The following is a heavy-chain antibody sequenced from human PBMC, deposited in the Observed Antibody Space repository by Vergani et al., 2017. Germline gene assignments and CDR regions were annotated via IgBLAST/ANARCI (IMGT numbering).Heavy chain of an antibody. CDR1: GFIFSSYW. D-gene: IGHD1-7*01. CDR2: IKEDGSEK. Sequence: EVQLVESGGGLVQPGGSLRLSCAASGFIFSSYWMHWVRQAPGKGLEWVAAIKEDGSEKQYVDSVKGRFNISRDNAKKSLYLQMNSLRGEDTAVYYCARGNSLGSYWGQGTLVTVSS. V-gene: IGHV3-7*01. CDR3: ARGNSLGSY. J-gene: IGHJ4*02.